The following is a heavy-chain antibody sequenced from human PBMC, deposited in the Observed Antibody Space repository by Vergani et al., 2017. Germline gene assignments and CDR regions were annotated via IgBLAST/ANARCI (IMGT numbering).Heavy chain of an antibody. V-gene: IGHV3-21*03. Sequence: EVQLVESGGGLVKPGGSLRLSCAASGFTFSSYSMNWVRQAPGKGLEWVSSISSSSSYIYYADSVKGRFTISRDNAKNSLYLQMNSLRDEDRGVYYCARISGGSAPYLHYWGQGTLVTVAS. CDR2: ISSSSSYI. CDR3: ARISGGSAPYLHY. CDR1: GFTFSSYS. J-gene: IGHJ1*01. D-gene: IGHD2-15*01.